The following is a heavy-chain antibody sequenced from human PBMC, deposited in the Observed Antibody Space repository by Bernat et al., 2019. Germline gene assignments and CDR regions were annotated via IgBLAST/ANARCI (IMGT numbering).Heavy chain of an antibody. CDR2: IYHGGST. CDR1: GGSISSSNW. V-gene: IGHV4-4*02. Sequence: QVQLQESGPGLVKPSGTLSLTCAVSGGSISSSNWWSWVRQPPGKGLEWIGEIYHGGSTNYNPSLKSRVTISVEKSKIQFSLKLSSVNAADTVVYYCARGVLTVTTLYYYYGMDVWGQGTTVTVPS. D-gene: IGHD4-17*01. J-gene: IGHJ6*02. CDR3: ARGVLTVTTLYYYYGMDV.